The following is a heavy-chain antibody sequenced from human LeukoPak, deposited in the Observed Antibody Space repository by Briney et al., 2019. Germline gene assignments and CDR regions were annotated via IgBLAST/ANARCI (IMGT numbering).Heavy chain of an antibody. D-gene: IGHD3-22*01. CDR2: IWYDGSNK. CDR1: GFTFSSYG. V-gene: IGHV3-33*01. Sequence: GGSLRLSCAASGFTFSSYGMHWVRQAPGKGLEWVAVIWYDGSNKYYADSVKGRFTISRDNSKNTLYLQMNSLRAEDTAVYYCARAAPVHYDDSSGYPDYWGQGTLVTVSS. J-gene: IGHJ4*02. CDR3: ARAAPVHYDDSSGYPDY.